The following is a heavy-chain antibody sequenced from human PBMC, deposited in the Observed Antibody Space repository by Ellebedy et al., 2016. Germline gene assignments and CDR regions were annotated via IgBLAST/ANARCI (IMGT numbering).Heavy chain of an antibody. CDR3: ARGSCSSTSCYTNYYYYYMDV. Sequence: SETLSLXCAVYGGSFSGYYWSWIRQPPGKGLEWIGEINHSGSTNYNPSLKSRVTISVDTSKNQFSLKLSSVTAADTAVYYCARGSCSSTSCYTNYYYYYMDVWGKGTTVTVSS. CDR2: INHSGST. CDR1: GGSFSGYY. J-gene: IGHJ6*03. V-gene: IGHV4-34*01. D-gene: IGHD2-2*02.